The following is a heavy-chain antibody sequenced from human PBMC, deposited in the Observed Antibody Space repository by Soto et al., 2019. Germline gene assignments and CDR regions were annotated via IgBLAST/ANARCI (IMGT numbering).Heavy chain of an antibody. CDR3: STINGYYFYGLDV. D-gene: IGHD5-12*01. CDR1: EFSFNIRGMG. Sequence: SGPTLVNPPQTLTLTCPFSEFSFNIRGMGVGWFRQPPGKALEWLALIYWDDDKRYSPSLKSRLTITKDTSKNQVVLKMSNMDHVDTATYYCSTINGYYFYGLDVWGQGT. CDR2: IYWDDDK. V-gene: IGHV2-5*02. J-gene: IGHJ6*02.